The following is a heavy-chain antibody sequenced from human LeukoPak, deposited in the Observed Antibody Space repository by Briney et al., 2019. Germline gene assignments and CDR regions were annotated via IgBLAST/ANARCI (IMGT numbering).Heavy chain of an antibody. CDR3: ARVNDFWSGYPLGY. CDR2: ISAYNGNT. CDR1: GYTFTRYG. J-gene: IGHJ4*02. D-gene: IGHD3-3*01. Sequence: ASVKVSCKASGYTFTRYGISWVRQAPGQGLEWMGWISAYNGNTNYAQKLQGRVTMTTDTSTSTAYMELRSLRSDDTAVYYCARVNDFWSGYPLGYWGQGTLVTVSS. V-gene: IGHV1-18*01.